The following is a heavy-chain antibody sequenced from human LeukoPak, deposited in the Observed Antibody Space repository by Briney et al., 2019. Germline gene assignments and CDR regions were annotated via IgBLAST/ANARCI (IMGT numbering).Heavy chain of an antibody. D-gene: IGHD3-3*01. V-gene: IGHV3-11*04. CDR3: ATPSIDFWSGYYPY. CDR2: ISNSGSTT. CDR1: GFTFSDYY. J-gene: IGHJ4*02. Sequence: GGSLRLSCVASGFTFSDYYMTWIRQAPGKGLEWVSYISNSGSTTYYADSVKGRFILSRDNAKNSLFLQMDSLRAEDTAMYYRATPSIDFWSGYYPYWGQGTLVTVSS.